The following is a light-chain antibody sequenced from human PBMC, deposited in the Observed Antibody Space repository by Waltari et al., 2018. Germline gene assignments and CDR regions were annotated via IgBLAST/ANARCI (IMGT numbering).Light chain of an antibody. CDR2: ASS. CDR1: QDISNY. J-gene: IGKJ3*01. Sequence: DTQMTQSPSSLSASLGDRVTITCRASQDISNYLAWYQQKPGKVPKFLIYASSTLQSGVPSRFSGSGSGTDFTLTITTLQPEDVATYYCQNYDSAPFTFGPGTKVDIK. CDR3: QNYDSAPFT. V-gene: IGKV1-27*01.